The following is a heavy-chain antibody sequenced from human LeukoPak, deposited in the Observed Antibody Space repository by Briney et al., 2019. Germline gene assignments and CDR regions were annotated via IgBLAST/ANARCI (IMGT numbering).Heavy chain of an antibody. J-gene: IGHJ4*02. CDR2: VHYNGAT. CDR3: ATVPLVTYSSGYCDY. D-gene: IGHD3-22*01. CDR1: GFTFSSYS. V-gene: IGHV4-59*12. Sequence: PGGSLRPSCAASGFTFSSYSMNWVRQAPGHGLEWIGIVHYNGATYYNPSLKSRITISLGTPMNQFSLKLTSVRAADTAIYYCATVPLVTYSSGYCDYWGQGTLVTVSS.